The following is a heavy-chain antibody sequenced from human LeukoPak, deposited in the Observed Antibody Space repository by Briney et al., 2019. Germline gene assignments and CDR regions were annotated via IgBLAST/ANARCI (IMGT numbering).Heavy chain of an antibody. V-gene: IGHV3-53*01. D-gene: IGHD5-18*01. J-gene: IGHJ4*02. CDR2: IYSGGST. CDR3: GADSSYGPVDY. Sequence: PGGSLRLSCAASGFTVSSNYMSWVRQAPGKGLEWVSVIYSGGSTYYADSVKGRFTISRDNSKNTLYLQMNSLRAEDTAVYYCGADSSYGPVDYWGQGTLVTVSS. CDR1: GFTVSSNY.